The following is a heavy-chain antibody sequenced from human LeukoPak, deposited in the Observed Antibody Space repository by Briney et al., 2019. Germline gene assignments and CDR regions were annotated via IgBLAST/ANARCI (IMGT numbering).Heavy chain of an antibody. CDR1: GFTFCSYA. D-gene: IGHD6-19*01. Sequence: GGSLRLSCAASGFTFCSYAMSWLRQAPGKGLEWVSAISGSGGSTYYADSVKGRFTISRDNSKNTLYLQMNSLRAEDTAVYYFAPRQWLGKGVLCQWGQGTLVTVSS. J-gene: IGHJ4*02. CDR2: ISGSGGST. V-gene: IGHV3-23*01. CDR3: APRQWLGKGVLCQ.